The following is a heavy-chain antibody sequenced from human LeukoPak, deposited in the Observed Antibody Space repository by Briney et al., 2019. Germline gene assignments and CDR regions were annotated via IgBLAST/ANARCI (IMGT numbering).Heavy chain of an antibody. J-gene: IGHJ4*02. CDR2: IYPGDPDT. V-gene: IGHV5-51*01. D-gene: IGHD5-18*01. CDR3: ARQADTAMVKNDY. CDR1: GYSFTSYW. Sequence: GESLKISCKGSGYSFTSYWIGWVRQMPGKGLEWMGIIYPGDPDTRYSPSFQGQVTISADKSISTAYLQWSSLKASDTAMYYCARQADTAMVKNDYWGQGTLVTVSS.